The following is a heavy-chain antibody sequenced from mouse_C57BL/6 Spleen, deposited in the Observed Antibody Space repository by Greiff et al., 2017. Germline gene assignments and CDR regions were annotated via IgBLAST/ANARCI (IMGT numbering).Heavy chain of an antibody. J-gene: IGHJ1*03. CDR2: INYDGSST. V-gene: IGHV5-16*01. Sequence: EVMLVESEGGLVQPGSSMKLSCTASGFTFSDYYMAWVRQVPEKGLEWVANINYDGSSTYYLDSLKSRFIISRDNAKNMLYLQMSSLKSEDTATYYCARAPVVYWYFDVWGTGTTVTVSS. CDR1: GFTFSDYY. D-gene: IGHD1-1*01. CDR3: ARAPVVYWYFDV.